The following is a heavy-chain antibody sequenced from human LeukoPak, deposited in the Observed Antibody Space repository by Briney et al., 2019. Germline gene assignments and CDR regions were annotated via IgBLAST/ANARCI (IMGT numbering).Heavy chain of an antibody. CDR2: IYYSGST. V-gene: IGHV4-39*01. D-gene: IGHD1-26*01. CDR1: GGSISSNKYY. CDR3: ARLVSGSYSGVDY. J-gene: IGHJ4*02. Sequence: SETLSLTCTVSGGSISSNKYYWGWIRQPPGKGLEWIGSIYYSGSTYYNPTLKSRVTIFVDTSKNQFSLKLSSVTAADTAVYYCARLVSGSYSGVDYWGQGTLVTVSS.